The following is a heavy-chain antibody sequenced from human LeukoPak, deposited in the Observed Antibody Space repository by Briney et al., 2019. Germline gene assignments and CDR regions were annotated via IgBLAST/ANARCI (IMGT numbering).Heavy chain of an antibody. CDR3: VRAIAAAASY. CDR2: IKQDGSER. D-gene: IGHD6-13*01. CDR1: GFTFSDYW. V-gene: IGHV3-7*01. J-gene: IGHJ4*02. Sequence: GGSLRLSCAASGFTFSDYWMHWVRQAPGRGLEWVVNIKQDGSERYYVDSVKGRFTITRDNAKNSLSLQMNSLRVEDTAVYYCVRAIAAAASYWGQGTLVTVSS.